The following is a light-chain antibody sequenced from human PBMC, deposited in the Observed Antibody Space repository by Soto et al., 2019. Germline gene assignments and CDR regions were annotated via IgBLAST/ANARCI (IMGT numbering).Light chain of an antibody. Sequence: QSVLTQPASVSGSPGQWITISCTGTSSDVGGYNYVSWYQHHPGKGPKLIIYDVSDRPSGVSNRFSGSKSGNTASLTISGLQAEDEADHYCNRYTSSNYYVFGTGTKVTDL. CDR2: DVS. J-gene: IGLJ1*01. CDR3: NRYTSSNYYV. V-gene: IGLV2-14*03. CDR1: SSDVGGYNY.